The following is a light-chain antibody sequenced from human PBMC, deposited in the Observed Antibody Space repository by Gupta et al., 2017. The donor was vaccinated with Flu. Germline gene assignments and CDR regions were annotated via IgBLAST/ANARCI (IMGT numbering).Light chain of an antibody. J-gene: IGKJ1*01. Sequence: ETFPRSCRASQSLPSTYVAWYQQKPGQSPKLLIFGASSRATGTPDRFSGGGSGTDFTLTISRLEPEDFAVYYCQQYALSPKTFGQGTKVEV. CDR3: QQYALSPKT. CDR1: QSLPSTY. CDR2: GAS. V-gene: IGKV3-20*01.